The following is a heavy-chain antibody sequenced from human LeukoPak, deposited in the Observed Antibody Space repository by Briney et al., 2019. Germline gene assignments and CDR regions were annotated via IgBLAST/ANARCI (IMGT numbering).Heavy chain of an antibody. D-gene: IGHD5-24*01. J-gene: IGHJ4*02. CDR2: IYYSGTT. CDR1: GGSIFSTDHY. Sequence: PSETLSLTCTVSGGSIFSTDHYWTWIRQHPGKGLEWIGYIYYSGTTYYNPSLKSRVTMSVDTSVNQFSLRMTSVTAADTAVYFCARDLHGYSRLDRWGQGTPVTVSS. CDR3: ARDLHGYSRLDR. V-gene: IGHV4-31*03.